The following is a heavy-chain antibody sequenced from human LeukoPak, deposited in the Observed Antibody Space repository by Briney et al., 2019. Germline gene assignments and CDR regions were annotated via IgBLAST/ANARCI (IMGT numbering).Heavy chain of an antibody. CDR1: GFTFNNAW. CDR2: IRSKTDYGTT. J-gene: IGHJ3*02. CDR3: TTRELRYYGSGTYPVAFDI. V-gene: IGHV3-15*01. Sequence: PGGSLRLSCAASGFTFNNAWMNWVRLAPGKGLEWVSRIRSKTDYGTTDYAAPVKGRFTVSRDDSIHTLYLQMHSLKTEDTAVYYCTTRELRYYGSGTYPVAFDIWGQGTMVTVSS. D-gene: IGHD3-10*01.